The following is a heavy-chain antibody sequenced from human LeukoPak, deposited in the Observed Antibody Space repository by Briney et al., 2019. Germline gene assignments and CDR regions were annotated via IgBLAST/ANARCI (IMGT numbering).Heavy chain of an antibody. D-gene: IGHD1-26*01. V-gene: IGHV3-21*01. CDR3: ARDLIVGATDYYCGMDV. J-gene: IGHJ6*02. CDR1: GFTFSSYS. CDR2: ISSSSSYI. Sequence: GGSLRLSCAASGFTFSSYSMNWVRQAPGKGLEWVSSISSSSSYIYYADSVKGRFTISRDNAKNSLYLQMNSLRAEDTAVYYCARDLIVGATDYYCGMDVWGQGTADTVSS.